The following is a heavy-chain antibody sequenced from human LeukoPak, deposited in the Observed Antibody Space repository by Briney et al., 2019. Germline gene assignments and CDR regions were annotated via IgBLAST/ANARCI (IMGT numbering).Heavy chain of an antibody. V-gene: IGHV4-4*02. J-gene: IGHJ4*02. D-gene: IGHD6-19*01. CDR2: IYHSGST. Sequence: SGTLSLTCAVSGGSISSSNWWSWVRQPPGKGLEWIGEIYHSGSTNYSPSLKSRVTMSVDKSKNQFSLKLSSVTAADTAVYYCAGGQWLVPLDYWGQGTLVIVSS. CDR1: GGSISSSNW. CDR3: AGGQWLVPLDY.